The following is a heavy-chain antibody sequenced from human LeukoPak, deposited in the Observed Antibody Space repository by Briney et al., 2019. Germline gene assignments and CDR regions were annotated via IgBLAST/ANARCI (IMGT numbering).Heavy chain of an antibody. CDR2: IYYSGST. Sequence: SETLSLTCTVSGGSISSSSYYWGWIRQPPGKGLEWIGSIYYSGSTYYNPSLKSRVTISVDTSKNQFSLKLSSVTAADTAVYYCARSVAGHEDYWGQGTLVTVSS. D-gene: IGHD6-19*01. CDR1: GGSISSSSYY. CDR3: ARSVAGHEDY. J-gene: IGHJ4*02. V-gene: IGHV4-39*01.